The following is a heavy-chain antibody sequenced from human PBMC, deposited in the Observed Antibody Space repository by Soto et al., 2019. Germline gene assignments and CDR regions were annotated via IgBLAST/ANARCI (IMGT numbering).Heavy chain of an antibody. V-gene: IGHV4-59*01. Sequence: PSETLSLTCTVSGGSIRNVYWSWIRQAPGKGPEWIGFIFHSGNAKYNPSLKSRVTISVDTSKNQFSLSLDSVTAAGTAVYFCARAHAPTLPFDSWGQGTLVTVSS. CDR1: GGSIRNVY. J-gene: IGHJ4*01. CDR3: ARAHAPTLPFDS. CDR2: IFHSGNA. D-gene: IGHD2-15*01.